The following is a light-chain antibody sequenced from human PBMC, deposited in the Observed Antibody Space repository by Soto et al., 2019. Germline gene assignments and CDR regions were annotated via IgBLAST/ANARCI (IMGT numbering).Light chain of an antibody. Sequence: EIVLTQSPSTLSSFPGDRVTLSCRASQYINTRLAWYQHRPGQAPRLLIYQTSIRAAGIPARFSASGSGTDFTLTISRLEPGDFAVYYCQQYGSSPPTWTFGQGTKVDIK. CDR3: QQYGSSPPTWT. CDR1: QYINTR. J-gene: IGKJ1*01. CDR2: QTS. V-gene: IGKV3-20*01.